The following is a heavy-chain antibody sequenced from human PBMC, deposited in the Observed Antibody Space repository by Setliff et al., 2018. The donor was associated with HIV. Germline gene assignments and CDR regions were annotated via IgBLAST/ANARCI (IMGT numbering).Heavy chain of an antibody. V-gene: IGHV4-59*01. CDR3: ARSAAYDSSFQH. Sequence: PSETLSLTCTVSGGSISSYYWSWIRQPPGKGLEWIGHIYYSGSTNYNPSLKSRVTISVDTSKNQFSLKLSSVTAADTAVYYCARSAAYDSSFQHWGQGTLVTVSS. J-gene: IGHJ1*01. CDR2: IYYSGST. CDR1: GGSISSYY. D-gene: IGHD3-22*01.